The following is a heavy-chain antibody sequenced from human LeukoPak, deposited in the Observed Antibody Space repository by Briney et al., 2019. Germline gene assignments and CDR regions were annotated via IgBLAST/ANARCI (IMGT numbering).Heavy chain of an antibody. Sequence: PGGSLRLSCAASGFTFSSYSMNWVRQAPGKGLEWVSSISSSSSYIYYADSVKGQFTISRDNAKNSLYLQMNSLRAEDTAVYYCARDLPGDIVATIFGRHYYYGMDVWGQGTTVTVSS. CDR1: GFTFSSYS. V-gene: IGHV3-21*01. J-gene: IGHJ6*02. CDR2: ISSSSSYI. CDR3: ARDLPGDIVATIFGRHYYYGMDV. D-gene: IGHD5-12*01.